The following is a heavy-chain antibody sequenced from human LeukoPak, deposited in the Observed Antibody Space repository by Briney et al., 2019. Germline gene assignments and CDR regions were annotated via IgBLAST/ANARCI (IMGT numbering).Heavy chain of an antibody. CDR2: ISGSSGSI. D-gene: IGHD3-10*01. CDR1: GFTFSTYN. CDR3: ARDFPWRSDAFDI. J-gene: IGHJ3*02. V-gene: IGHV3-48*02. Sequence: GGSLRLSCAASGFTFSTYNMNWVRQAPGKGLEWVSYISGSSGSIYYADSVKGRFTISRDNAKNSLYLQMNSLRDEDTAVYYCARDFPWRSDAFDIWGQGTMVTVSS.